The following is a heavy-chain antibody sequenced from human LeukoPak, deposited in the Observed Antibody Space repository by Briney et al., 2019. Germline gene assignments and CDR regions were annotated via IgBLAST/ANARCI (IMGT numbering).Heavy chain of an antibody. V-gene: IGHV3-11*01. D-gene: IGHD3-9*01. Sequence: GGSLRLSCAASGFTFSDYYMSWIRQAPGKGLEWVSYISSSGSTIYYADSVKGRFTISRDNAKNSLYLQMNSLRAEDAAVYYCARQTRYFDWLSYYFDYWGQGTLVTVSS. CDR2: ISSSGSTI. CDR3: ARQTRYFDWLSYYFDY. J-gene: IGHJ4*02. CDR1: GFTFSDYY.